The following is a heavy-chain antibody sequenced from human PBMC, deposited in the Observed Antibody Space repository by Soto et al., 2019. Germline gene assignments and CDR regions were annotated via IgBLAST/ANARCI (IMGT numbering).Heavy chain of an antibody. V-gene: IGHV1-2*02. D-gene: IGHD1-26*01. J-gene: IGHJ4*02. Sequence: ASVKVSCKASGYTFTGYYIHWVRQAPGQGPEWMGEISPNSGGTKYAQRFQGRVTMTRDTSITTVYMELSNLSPDDTAVYYCGKGRSGDVGVFYWGQGTLVTVSS. CDR3: GKGRSGDVGVFY. CDR1: GYTFTGYY. CDR2: ISPNSGGT.